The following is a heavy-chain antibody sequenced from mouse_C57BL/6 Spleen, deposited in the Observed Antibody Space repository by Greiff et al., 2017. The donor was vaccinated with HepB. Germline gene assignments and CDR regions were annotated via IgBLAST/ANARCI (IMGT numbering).Heavy chain of an antibody. J-gene: IGHJ2*01. D-gene: IGHD1-1*01. CDR1: GYTFTSYG. Sequence: VKLMESGAELARPGASVKLSCKASGYTFTSYGISWVKQRTGQGLEWIGEIYPRSGNTYYNEKFKGKATLTADKSSSTAYMELRSLTSEDSAVYFCARGDSSPDYWGQGTTLTVSS. CDR2: IYPRSGNT. CDR3: ARGDSSPDY. V-gene: IGHV1-81*01.